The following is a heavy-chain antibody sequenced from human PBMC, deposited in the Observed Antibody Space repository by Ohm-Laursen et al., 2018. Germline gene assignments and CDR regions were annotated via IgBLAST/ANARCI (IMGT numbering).Heavy chain of an antibody. CDR1: GGSVSSRNFY. CDR3: ARRPRPGWGGSVRDI. V-gene: IGHV4-61*01. D-gene: IGHD3-10*01. CDR2: IYFSGVT. Sequence: SDTLSLTCSVSGGSVSSRNFYWSWIRQPPGKGLEFVGYIYFSGVTNYNPSLKSRLTISIDTSKNQFSLKLSSVTAADTAVYYCARRPRPGWGGSVRDIWGQGTMVTVSS. J-gene: IGHJ3*02.